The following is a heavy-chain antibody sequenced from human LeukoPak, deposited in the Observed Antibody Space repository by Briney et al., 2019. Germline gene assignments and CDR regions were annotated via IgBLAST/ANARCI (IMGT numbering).Heavy chain of an antibody. Sequence: GGSLRLSCAASGFTFSSYGMHWVRQAPGKGLEWVAVISYDGSNKYYADSVKGRFTISRDNSKNTLYLQMNTLRAEDTAVYYCARDRDYGGSSVGDYWGQGTLVIVSS. CDR1: GFTFSSYG. CDR2: ISYDGSNK. V-gene: IGHV3-30*03. CDR3: ARDRDYGGSSVGDY. J-gene: IGHJ4*02. D-gene: IGHD4-23*01.